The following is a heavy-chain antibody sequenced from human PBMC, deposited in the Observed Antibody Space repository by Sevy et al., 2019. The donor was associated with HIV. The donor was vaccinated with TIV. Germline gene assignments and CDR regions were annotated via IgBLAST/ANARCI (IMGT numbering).Heavy chain of an antibody. Sequence: SETLSLTCAVSGDSLSSGAYSWNWIRQPPGKALEWIGYIFHTGNTYYNSSLRSRVTISVDTSKNQFSLKMTSVTAADTAVYYCARDGGTVTSPRCFDIWGQGTMVTVSS. V-gene: IGHV4-30-2*01. CDR2: IFHTGNT. CDR3: ARDGGTVTSPRCFDI. CDR1: GDSLSSGAYS. J-gene: IGHJ3*02. D-gene: IGHD4-17*01.